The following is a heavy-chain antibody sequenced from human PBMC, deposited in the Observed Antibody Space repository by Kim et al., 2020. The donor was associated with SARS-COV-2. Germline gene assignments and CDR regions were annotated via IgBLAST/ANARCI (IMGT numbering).Heavy chain of an antibody. CDR1: GGTFSSYA. CDR3: ARDLVRGPTQVRAGVDY. J-gene: IGHJ4*02. Sequence: SVKVSCKASGGTFSSYAISWVRQAPGQGLEWMGRIIPILGIANYAQKFQGRVTITADKSTSTAYMELSSLRSEDTAVYYCARDLVRGPTQVRAGVDYWGQGTLVTVSS. CDR2: IIPILGIA. V-gene: IGHV1-69*04. D-gene: IGHD3-10*01.